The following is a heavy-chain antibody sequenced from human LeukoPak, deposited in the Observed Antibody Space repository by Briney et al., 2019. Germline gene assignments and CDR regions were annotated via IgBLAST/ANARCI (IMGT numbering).Heavy chain of an antibody. Sequence: PGGSLRLSCAASGFSFRSLGMHWVRQAPGKGLEWVAFIRYDGNVIHYADSVKGRFTISRDNSKNTLFLRMNRLRGEDTAVYYCAKDPTGTPRDYWGQGTLVTVSS. CDR3: AKDPTGTPRDY. D-gene: IGHD7-27*01. CDR2: IRYDGNVI. CDR1: GFSFRSLG. J-gene: IGHJ4*02. V-gene: IGHV3-30*02.